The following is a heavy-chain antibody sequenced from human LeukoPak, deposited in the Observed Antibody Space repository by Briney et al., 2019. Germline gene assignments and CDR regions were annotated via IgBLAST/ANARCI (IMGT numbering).Heavy chain of an antibody. D-gene: IGHD3-10*01. Sequence: ASVKVSYKASGYTFTSYAMNWVRQAPGQGLEWMGWINTNTGNPTYAQGFTGRFVFSLDTSVSTAYLQISSLKAEDTAVYYCARVSMVRGAATLYYFDYWGQGTLVTVSS. V-gene: IGHV7-4-1*02. CDR3: ARVSMVRGAATLYYFDY. CDR2: INTNTGNP. CDR1: GYTFTSYA. J-gene: IGHJ4*02.